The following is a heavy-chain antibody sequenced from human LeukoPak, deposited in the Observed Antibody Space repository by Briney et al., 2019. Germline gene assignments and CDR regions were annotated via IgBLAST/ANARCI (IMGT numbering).Heavy chain of an antibody. CDR2: IIPIFGTA. J-gene: IGHJ4*02. D-gene: IGHD3-9*01. CDR3: ARGLYYDILTGLDH. V-gene: IGHV1-69*05. CDR1: GGTFSSYA. Sequence: SVKVSCKASGGTFSSYAISWVRQAPGQGLEWMGGIIPIFGTANYAQKFQGRVTITTDESTSTAYMELSSLRSEDTAVYYCARGLYYDILTGLDHWGQGTLVTVSS.